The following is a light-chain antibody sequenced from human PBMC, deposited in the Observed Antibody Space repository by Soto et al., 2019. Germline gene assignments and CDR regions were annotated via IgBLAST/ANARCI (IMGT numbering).Light chain of an antibody. J-gene: IGKJ2*01. Sequence: DIQMTQSPSTLSASVGDRVTITCRASQSISSWLAWYQQKPGKATKLLIYKASSLESGVPSRFSGSGSGTEITLTISSLQTDDFATYYCQQYNSYPYTFGQGTKLEIK. CDR3: QQYNSYPYT. V-gene: IGKV1-5*03. CDR1: QSISSW. CDR2: KAS.